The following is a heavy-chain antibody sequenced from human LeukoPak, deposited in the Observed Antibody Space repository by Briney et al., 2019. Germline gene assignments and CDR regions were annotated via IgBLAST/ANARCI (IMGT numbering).Heavy chain of an antibody. CDR2: INHSGST. CDR3: ARGRGRSPLWLVSTPLYFDY. J-gene: IGHJ4*02. Sequence: SETLSLTCAVYGGSFSGYYWSWIRQPPGKGLEWIGEINHSGSTNYNPSLKSRVTISAGTSKNQFSLKLSSVTAADTAVYYCARGRGRSPLWLVSTPLYFDYWGQGTLVTVSS. CDR1: GGSFSGYY. V-gene: IGHV4-34*01. D-gene: IGHD5/OR15-5a*01.